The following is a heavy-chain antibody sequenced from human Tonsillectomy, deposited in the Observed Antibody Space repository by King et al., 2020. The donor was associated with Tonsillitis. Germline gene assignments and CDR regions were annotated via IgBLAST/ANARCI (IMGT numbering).Heavy chain of an antibody. CDR1: GFSVSSIY. V-gene: IGHV3-53*04. Sequence: VQLVESGGGLVQPGGPLRLSCAASGFSVSSIYMSWVRQAPGKGLEWVSIIYGGGHTYYADSVKGRFTISRHNSENTLYLQINDLKTEDTAVYYCATANRLALDSWGQGTLVTVSP. CDR3: ATANRLALDS. CDR2: IYGGGHT. J-gene: IGHJ4*02.